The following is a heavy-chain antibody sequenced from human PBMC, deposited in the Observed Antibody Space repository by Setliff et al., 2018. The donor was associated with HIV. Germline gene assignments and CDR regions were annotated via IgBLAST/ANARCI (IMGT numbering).Heavy chain of an antibody. V-gene: IGHV4-39*01. J-gene: IGHJ4*02. CDR2: VYYSGTT. Sequence: SETLSLTCTVSGGSISSSSYYWAWVRQPPGKGLEWIGSVYYSGTTYISPSLKSRLTISIDRSTNQFSLRLNSMTAADMALYYCARSSRGYYNPLFDYWGQGTLVTVSS. CDR3: ARSSRGYYNPLFDY. D-gene: IGHD3-22*01. CDR1: GGSISSSSYY.